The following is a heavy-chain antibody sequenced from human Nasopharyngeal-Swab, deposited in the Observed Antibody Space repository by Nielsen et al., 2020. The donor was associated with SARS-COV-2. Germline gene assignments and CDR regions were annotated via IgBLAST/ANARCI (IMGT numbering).Heavy chain of an antibody. Sequence: GGSLRLSCAASGFIFSNYWMLWVRQVPGKGLVWVSRIDETGSSIAYADSVKGRFTISRDNAKNTVHLQMNSLRAEDTAVYYCARRLPTAMVFDYWGQGTLVTVSS. V-gene: IGHV3-74*03. J-gene: IGHJ4*02. D-gene: IGHD5-18*01. CDR2: IDETGSSI. CDR3: ARRLPTAMVFDY. CDR1: GFIFSNYW.